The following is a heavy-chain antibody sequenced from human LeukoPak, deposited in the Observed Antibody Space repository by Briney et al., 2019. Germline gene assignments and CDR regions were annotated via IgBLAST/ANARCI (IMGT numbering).Heavy chain of an antibody. CDR1: GGSFSGYY. Sequence: PSETLSLTCAVYGGSFSGYYWSWIRQPPGKGLEWIWEINHSGSTNYNPSLKSRVTISVDTSKNQFSLKLSSVTAADTAVYYCTSVASTVTSDYWGQGPLVTVPS. CDR3: TSVASTVTSDY. CDR2: INHSGST. D-gene: IGHD4-17*01. J-gene: IGHJ4*02. V-gene: IGHV4-34*01.